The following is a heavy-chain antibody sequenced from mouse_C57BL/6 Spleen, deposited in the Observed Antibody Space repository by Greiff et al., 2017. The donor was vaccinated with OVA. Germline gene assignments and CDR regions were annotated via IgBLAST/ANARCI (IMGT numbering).Heavy chain of an antibody. CDR2: INPNNGGT. Sequence: VQLQQSGPELVKPGASVKIPCKASGYTFTDYNMDWVKQSHGKSLEWIGAINPNNGGTIYNQKFKGKATLTVDKSSSTAYMELRSLTSEDTAVYYCARWDGNYFAYWGQGTLVTVSA. CDR1: GYTFTDYN. V-gene: IGHV1-18*01. D-gene: IGHD2-1*01. J-gene: IGHJ3*01. CDR3: ARWDGNYFAY.